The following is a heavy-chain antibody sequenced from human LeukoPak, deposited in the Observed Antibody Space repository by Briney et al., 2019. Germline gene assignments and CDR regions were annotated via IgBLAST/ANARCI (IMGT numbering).Heavy chain of an antibody. V-gene: IGHV1-18*01. J-gene: IGHJ4*02. CDR1: GYTFTSYG. Sequence: ASVKVSCKASGYTFTSYGITWLRQAPGQGLEWMGWISGHNGNTNYAQKFQGRVIMTTDTSTSTAYMELRSLRSDDTAVYYCARGESIVVVPLYWGQGTLVTVSS. CDR2: ISGHNGNT. D-gene: IGHD2-2*01. CDR3: ARGESIVVVPLY.